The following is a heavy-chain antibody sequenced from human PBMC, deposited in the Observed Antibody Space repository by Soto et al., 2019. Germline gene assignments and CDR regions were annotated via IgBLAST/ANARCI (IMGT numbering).Heavy chain of an antibody. D-gene: IGHD6-19*01. CDR2: ISYDGSKK. CDR1: GFTFSSFG. CDR3: AKDRGWSSADLVY. Sequence: QVQLVESGGGVVQPGRSLRLSCAASGFTFSSFGMHWVRQVPGKGLEWVALISYDGSKKYYADSVKGRFTISRDKSKNTLYLQMNSLRVEDTAVYYCAKDRGWSSADLVYWGQGTLVTVSS. V-gene: IGHV3-30*18. J-gene: IGHJ4*02.